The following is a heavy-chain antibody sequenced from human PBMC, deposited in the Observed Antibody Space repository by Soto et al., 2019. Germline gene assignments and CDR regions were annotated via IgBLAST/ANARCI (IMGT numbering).Heavy chain of an antibody. D-gene: IGHD3-10*01. J-gene: IGHJ4*02. CDR3: ARRYGKFDY. Sequence: SETLSLTCTVSGNSITSYYWSRIRHPPGQGLEWNGYLYSRGSTNYNLSLKSRFTISVDTSXKQFSLKLSSVTAADTAVYYCARRYGKFDYWGQGTLVSVS. CDR2: LYSRGST. V-gene: IGHV4-59*01. CDR1: GNSITSYY.